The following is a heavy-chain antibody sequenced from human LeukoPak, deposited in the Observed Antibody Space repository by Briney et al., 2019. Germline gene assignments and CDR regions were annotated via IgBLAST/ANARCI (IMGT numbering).Heavy chain of an antibody. D-gene: IGHD6-13*01. CDR1: GFTFSSYA. V-gene: IGHV3-30*01. Sequence: PGGSLRLSCAASGFTFSSYAMHWVRPAPGKGREWVAVISYDGSDKYYADSVKGRFTISRDNSKNTLYLQMNGLRAEDTAVYYCARDRYGSSWYSDFDYWGQGTLVTVSS. CDR3: ARDRYGSSWYSDFDY. J-gene: IGHJ4*02. CDR2: ISYDGSDK.